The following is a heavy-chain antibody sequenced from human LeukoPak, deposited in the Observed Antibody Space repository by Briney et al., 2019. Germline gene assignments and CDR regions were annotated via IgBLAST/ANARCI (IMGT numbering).Heavy chain of an antibody. V-gene: IGHV3-49*03. CDR2: IRSKAYGGTT. CDR3: TRFPGYCSGGSCFKFDY. Sequence: GGSLRLSCTASGFTFGDYAMSWFRQAPRKGLEWVGFIRSKAYGGTTEYAASVKGRFTISRDDSKSIAYLQMNSLKTEDTAVYYCTRFPGYCSGGSCFKFDYWGQGTLVTVSS. D-gene: IGHD2-15*01. J-gene: IGHJ4*02. CDR1: GFTFGDYA.